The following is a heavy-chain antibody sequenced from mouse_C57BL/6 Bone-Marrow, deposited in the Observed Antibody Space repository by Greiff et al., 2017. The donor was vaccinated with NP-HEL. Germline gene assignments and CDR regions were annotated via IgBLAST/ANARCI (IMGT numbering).Heavy chain of an antibody. CDR3: ASSYPDY. CDR1: GYTFTSYW. CDR2: IYPGSGST. Sequence: QVHVKQPGAELVKPGASVKMSCKASGYTFTSYWITWVKQRPGQGLEWIGDIYPGSGSTNYNEKFKSKATLTVDTSSSTAYMQLSSLTSEDSAVYYCASSYPDYWGQGTSVTVSS. D-gene: IGHD6-5*01. V-gene: IGHV1-55*01. J-gene: IGHJ4*01.